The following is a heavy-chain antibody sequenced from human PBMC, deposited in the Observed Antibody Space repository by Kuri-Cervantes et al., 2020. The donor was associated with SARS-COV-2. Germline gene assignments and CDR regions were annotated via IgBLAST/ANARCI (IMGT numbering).Heavy chain of an antibody. CDR1: GGSISSSSYY. D-gene: IGHD1-14*01. CDR2: IYYSGST. V-gene: IGHV4-39*07. Sequence: GSLRLSCTVSGGSISSSSYYWGWIRQPPGKGLGWIGSIYYSGSTYYNPSLKSRVTISVDTSKNQFSLRLSSVTAADTAVYYCARGCAPGNWFDPWGQGTLVTVSS. CDR3: ARGCAPGNWFDP. J-gene: IGHJ5*02.